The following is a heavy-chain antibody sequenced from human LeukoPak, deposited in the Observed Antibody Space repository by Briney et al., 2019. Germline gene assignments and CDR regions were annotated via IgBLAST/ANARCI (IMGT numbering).Heavy chain of an antibody. CDR3: ARSKITRIQQWLRLHYYYMDV. CDR2: INPNSGNT. CDR1: GYTFTSYD. Sequence: ASVKVSCKASGYTFTSYDINWVRQAPGQGLEWMGWINPNSGNTGYAQKFQGRVTMTRNTYISTAYMELSSLRSEDTAVYYCARSKITRIQQWLRLHYYYMDVWGKGTTVTVSS. D-gene: IGHD5-18*01. J-gene: IGHJ6*03. V-gene: IGHV1-8*01.